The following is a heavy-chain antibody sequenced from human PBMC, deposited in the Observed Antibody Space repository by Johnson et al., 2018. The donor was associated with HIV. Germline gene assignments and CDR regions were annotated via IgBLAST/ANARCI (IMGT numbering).Heavy chain of an antibody. CDR3: AKGRWEATTYEYAFDI. J-gene: IGHJ3*02. CDR1: GFTFSSYG. D-gene: IGHD4-17*01. Sequence: QVQLVESGGGVVQPGGSLRLSCAASGFTFSSYGMHWVRQAPGKGLEWVAFIRYDGSNKYYADSVKGRFTISRDNSKNTLYLQMNSLRAEEPAVYYCAKGRWEATTYEYAFDIWGQGTVVSVSS. V-gene: IGHV3-30*02. CDR2: IRYDGSNK.